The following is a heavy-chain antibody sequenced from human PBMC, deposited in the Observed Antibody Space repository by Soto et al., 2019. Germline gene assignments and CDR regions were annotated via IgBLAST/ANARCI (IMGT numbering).Heavy chain of an antibody. V-gene: IGHV3-30*04. D-gene: IGHD1-26*01. CDR2: ISYDGSNR. CDR3: ASLIVGSFYGVDV. Sequence: QAQLVESGGGVVQPGRSLRLSCAASKFTFNNYAMHWVRQAPGKGLEWLAFISYDGSNRLYADSVKGRFTISRDNSKNMLYLQMNNLGVEDTAVYYCASLIVGSFYGVDVWGKGTTVTVSS. J-gene: IGHJ6*04. CDR1: KFTFNNYA.